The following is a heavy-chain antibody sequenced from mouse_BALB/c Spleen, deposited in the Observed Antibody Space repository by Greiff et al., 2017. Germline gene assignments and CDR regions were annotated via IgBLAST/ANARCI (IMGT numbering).Heavy chain of an antibody. CDR1: GFTFSSYW. CDR2: IRLKSDNYAT. CDR3: TNGNFDY. Sequence: LQQSGGGLVQPGGSMKLSCVASGFTFSSYWMSWVRQSPEKGLEWVAEIRLKSDNYATHYAESVKGKFTISRDDSKSRLYLQMNSLRAEDTGIYYCTNGNFDYWGQGTTLTVSS. D-gene: IGHD2-1*01. V-gene: IGHV6-6*02. J-gene: IGHJ2*01.